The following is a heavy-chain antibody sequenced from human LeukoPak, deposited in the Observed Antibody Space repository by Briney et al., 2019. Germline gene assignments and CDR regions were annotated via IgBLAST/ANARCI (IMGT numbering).Heavy chain of an antibody. J-gene: IGHJ5*02. CDR2: VNSDGSST. Sequence: GGSLRLSCAASGFTFSSYWMHWVRQAPGKGLVRVSRVNSDGSSTNYADSVKGRFTISRDNAKNTLYLQMNSLRAEDTAVYYCTRGQESMFDPWGQGTLVTVSS. D-gene: IGHD3-10*01. CDR3: TRGQESMFDP. V-gene: IGHV3-74*01. CDR1: GFTFSSYW.